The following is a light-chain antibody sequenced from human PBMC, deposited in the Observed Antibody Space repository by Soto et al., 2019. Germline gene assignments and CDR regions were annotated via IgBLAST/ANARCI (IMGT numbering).Light chain of an antibody. CDR1: QSISSY. CDR3: QQSYSTPLT. J-gene: IGKJ4*01. V-gene: IGKV1-39*01. CDR2: AAS. Sequence: DIQMTQSPSSLCASAGDRVTITCRASQSISSYLNWYQQKPGKAPKLLIYAASSLQSGVPSRFSGSGSGTDFTLTISSLQPEDFASYYSQQSYSTPLTFGGGTKVEIK.